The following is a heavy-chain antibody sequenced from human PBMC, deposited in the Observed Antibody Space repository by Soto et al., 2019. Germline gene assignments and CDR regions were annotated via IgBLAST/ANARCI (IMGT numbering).Heavy chain of an antibody. Sequence: TLSLTCTVSGGSISSYYWSWIRQPPGKGLEWIGYIYYSGSTNYNPSLKSRVTISVDTSKNQFSLKLSSVTAADTAVYYCAREGYCSGGSCYSGYFQHSGQGTLVTVSS. D-gene: IGHD2-15*01. CDR2: IYYSGST. CDR3: AREGYCSGGSCYSGYFQH. J-gene: IGHJ1*01. CDR1: GGSISSYY. V-gene: IGHV4-59*01.